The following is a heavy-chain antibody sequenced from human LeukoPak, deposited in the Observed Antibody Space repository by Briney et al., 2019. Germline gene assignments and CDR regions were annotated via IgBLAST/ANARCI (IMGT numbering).Heavy chain of an antibody. V-gene: IGHV3-30-3*01. CDR3: VRLAAAGPIYYYYGMDV. D-gene: IGHD6-13*01. CDR2: ISYDGSNK. J-gene: IGHJ6*02. CDR1: GFTFSSYA. Sequence: PGGSLRLSCAASGFTFSSYAMHWVRQAPGKGLEWVAVISYDGSNKYYADSVKGRFTISRDNSKNTLYLQMNSLRAEDTAVYYCVRLAAAGPIYYYYGMDVWGQGTTVTVSS.